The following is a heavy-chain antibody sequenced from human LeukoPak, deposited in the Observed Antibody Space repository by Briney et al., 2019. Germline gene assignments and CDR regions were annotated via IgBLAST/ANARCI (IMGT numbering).Heavy chain of an antibody. CDR2: IWYDGRNK. J-gene: IGHJ4*02. CDR1: GFTFSSHG. D-gene: IGHD5-18*01. Sequence: PGGSLRLSCAASGFTFSSHGMHWVRQAPAKGLEWVAVIWYDGRNKFYADSVKGRFTISRDNSKNTLYLQMNSLRAEDTAVYYCARTGYSYGYDLYWGQGTLVTVSS. CDR3: ARTGYSYGYDLY. V-gene: IGHV3-33*01.